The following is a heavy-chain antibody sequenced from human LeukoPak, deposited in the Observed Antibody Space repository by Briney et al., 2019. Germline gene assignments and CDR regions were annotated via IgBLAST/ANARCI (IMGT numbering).Heavy chain of an antibody. CDR1: GFYINDGYY. J-gene: IGHJ4*02. CDR3: VRQGYCTTSICYRYFDY. Sequence: SETLSLTCAVSGFYINDGYYWGWIRQPPGKGLELIGSIYHNGITYYNPSLKSRVTMSVDSPTNQFSLNLNSVTAADTAVYYCVRQGYCTTSICYRYFDYWGQGTLVTVPS. CDR2: IYHNGIT. V-gene: IGHV4-38-2*01. D-gene: IGHD2-2*01.